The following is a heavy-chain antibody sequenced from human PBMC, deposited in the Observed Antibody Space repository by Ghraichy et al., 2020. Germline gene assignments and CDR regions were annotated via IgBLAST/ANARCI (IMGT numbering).Heavy chain of an antibody. CDR3: AKETYYYDSSGYYPSF. D-gene: IGHD3-22*01. Sequence: SCAASGFTFSSYAMSWVRQAPGKGLEWVSAISGSGGSTYYADSVKGRFTISRDNSKNTLYLQMNSLRAEDTAVYYCAKETYYYDSSGYYPSFGGQGTLVTVSS. CDR2: ISGSGGST. V-gene: IGHV3-23*01. J-gene: IGHJ4*02. CDR1: GFTFSSYA.